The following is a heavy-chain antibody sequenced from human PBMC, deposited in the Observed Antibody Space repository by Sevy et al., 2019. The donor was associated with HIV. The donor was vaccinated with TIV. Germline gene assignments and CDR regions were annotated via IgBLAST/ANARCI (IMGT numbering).Heavy chain of an antibody. CDR2: ISHDGTYK. Sequence: GGSLRLSCVASGFSFSDYGMHWVRQAPGKGLEWVALISHDGTYKYYGDSVKGRFTISRDNSKSTLYLQMNSLGPEDAAVYYCAKAFHNRLFGTRGDAFHMWGQGTVVTVSS. V-gene: IGHV3-30*18. CDR3: AKAFHNRLFGTRGDAFHM. J-gene: IGHJ3*02. D-gene: IGHD1-1*01. CDR1: GFSFSDYG.